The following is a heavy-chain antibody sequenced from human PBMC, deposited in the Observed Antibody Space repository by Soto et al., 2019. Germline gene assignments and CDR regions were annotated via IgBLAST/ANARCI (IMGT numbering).Heavy chain of an antibody. V-gene: IGHV2-26*01. CDR1: GFSLSNARMG. CDR2: IFSNDEK. CDR3: ARQLQLVEAWYFDL. J-gene: IGHJ2*01. D-gene: IGHD6-6*01. Sequence: GAGPTLVNPTETRTLTCTVSGFSLSNARMGVSWIRQPPGKALEWLAHIFSNDEKSYSTSLKSRLTISKDTSKSQVVLTMTNMDPVDTATYYCARQLQLVEAWYFDLWGRGTLVTVSS.